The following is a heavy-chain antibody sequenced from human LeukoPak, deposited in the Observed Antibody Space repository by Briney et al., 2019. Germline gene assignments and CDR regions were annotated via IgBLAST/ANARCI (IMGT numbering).Heavy chain of an antibody. CDR2: IYYSGST. V-gene: IGHV4-59*01. J-gene: IGHJ6*02. CDR1: GGSISSYY. D-gene: IGHD3-10*01. CDR3: ARDAGDDYYYYGMDV. Sequence: SVTLSLTCTVSGGSISSYYWIWIRQPPGKGLEWIGYIYYSGSTNYNPSLKSRVTISVDTSKNQFSLKLSSVTAADTAVYYCARDAGDDYYYYGMDVWGRGTTVTVPS.